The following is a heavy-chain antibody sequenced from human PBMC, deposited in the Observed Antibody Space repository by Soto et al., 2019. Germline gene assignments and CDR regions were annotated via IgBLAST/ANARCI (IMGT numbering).Heavy chain of an antibody. V-gene: IGHV1-24*01. D-gene: IGHD6-13*01. Sequence: ASVKVSCKVSGYTLTELSMHWVRQAPGKGLEWMGGFDPEDGETIYAQKFQGRVTMTEDTSTDTAYMELSSLRSEDTAVYYCATDLIAAAATESDYWGQGTLVTV. J-gene: IGHJ4*02. CDR2: FDPEDGET. CDR3: ATDLIAAAATESDY. CDR1: GYTLTELS.